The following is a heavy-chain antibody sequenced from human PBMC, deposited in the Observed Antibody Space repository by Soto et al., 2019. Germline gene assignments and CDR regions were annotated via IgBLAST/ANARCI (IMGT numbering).Heavy chain of an antibody. V-gene: IGHV1-18*01. Sequence: QVQLVQSGAEVKKPGASVKVSCKASGYTFTSYGISWVRQAPGQGLEWMGWISAYNGNTNYAQKLQGRVTMTTDTAPSTAYMELRSLRSDDTAVYYCARDPTIMVRGVDYYYYGMDVWGQGTTGTVSS. CDR3: ARDPTIMVRGVDYYYYGMDV. CDR1: GYTFTSYG. J-gene: IGHJ6*02. D-gene: IGHD3-10*01. CDR2: ISAYNGNT.